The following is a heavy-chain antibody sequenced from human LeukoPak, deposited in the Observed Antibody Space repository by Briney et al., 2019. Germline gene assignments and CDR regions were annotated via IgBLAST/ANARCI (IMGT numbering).Heavy chain of an antibody. V-gene: IGHV3-33*01. D-gene: IGHD4/OR15-4a*01. CDR1: RFTFTDYG. CDR3: ARDLYDYGSY. CDR2: IWYDGSGK. Sequence: GGSLRLSCAASRFTFTDYGMHWVRQPPGKGLEWVALIWYDGSGKYYADSVKGRFTISRDNSKNTLYLQMNSLRAEDTAVYYCARDLYDYGSYWGQGTLVTVSS. J-gene: IGHJ4*02.